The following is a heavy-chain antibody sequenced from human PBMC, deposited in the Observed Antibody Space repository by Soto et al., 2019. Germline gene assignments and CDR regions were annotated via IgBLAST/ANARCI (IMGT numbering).Heavy chain of an antibody. Sequence: GGSLRLSCAASGFTFSSYGMHWVRQAPGKGLEWVAVISYDGSNKYYADSVKGRFTISRDNSKNTLYLQMNSLRAEDTAVYYCAKDIGYCSGGSCFPNYGMDVWGQGTTVTVSS. CDR2: ISYDGSNK. J-gene: IGHJ6*02. D-gene: IGHD2-15*01. V-gene: IGHV3-30*18. CDR1: GFTFSSYG. CDR3: AKDIGYCSGGSCFPNYGMDV.